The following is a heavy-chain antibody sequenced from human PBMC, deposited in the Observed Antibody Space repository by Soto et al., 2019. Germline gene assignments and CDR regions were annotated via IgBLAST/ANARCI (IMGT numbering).Heavy chain of an antibody. D-gene: IGHD3-3*01. CDR1: GGSFSGYC. J-gene: IGHJ4*02. CDR3: ARGRRYYDFWSGYKPFDY. Sequence: SETLSLTCAVYGGSFSGYCLSWIRQPPGKGLEWIGEINHSGSTNYNPSLKSRVTISVDTSKNQFSLKLSSVTAADTAVYYCARGRRYYDFWSGYKPFDYWGQGTLVTVSS. V-gene: IGHV4-34*01. CDR2: INHSGST.